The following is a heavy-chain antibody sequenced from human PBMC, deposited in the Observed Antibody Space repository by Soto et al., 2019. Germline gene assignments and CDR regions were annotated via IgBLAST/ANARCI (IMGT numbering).Heavy chain of an antibody. J-gene: IGHJ4*02. CDR1: GFSLSTNDVG. CDR2: IYWDDDR. D-gene: IGHD6-6*01. CDR3: AHSKYSRSSFDY. V-gene: IGHV2-5*02. Sequence: QITLKESGPTLVKPTQTLTLTCTFSGFSLSTNDVGVGWIRQPPGKALEWLALIYWDDDRRYSPCLKSRLTITKDTSNTQVVLTMTNMDPVDTATYFCAHSKYSRSSFDYWGQGTLVTVSS.